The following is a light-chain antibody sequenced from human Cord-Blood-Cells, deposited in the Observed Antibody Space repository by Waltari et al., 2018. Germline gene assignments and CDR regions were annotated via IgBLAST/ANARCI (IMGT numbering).Light chain of an antibody. CDR3: QQRET. Sequence: EIVLTQSLATLSLSPGERATLSCRASQSVSSYLAWYQQKPGQAPRLLIYDASNRATGIPARFSGSGSGTDFTLTISSLEPEDFAVYYCQQRETFGQGTKLEIK. V-gene: IGKV3-11*01. J-gene: IGKJ2*01. CDR1: QSVSSY. CDR2: DAS.